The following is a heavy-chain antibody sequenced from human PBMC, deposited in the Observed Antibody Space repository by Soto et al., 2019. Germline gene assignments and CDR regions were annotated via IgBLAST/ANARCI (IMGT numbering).Heavy chain of an antibody. CDR1: GGTFSSYA. D-gene: IGHD2-8*01. Sequence: QVQLVQSGAEVKKPGSSVKVSCKASGGTFSSYAISWVRQAPGQGLEWMGGIIPIFGTANYAQKFQGRVTITADESTSTPYMERSSLRPEETAVDYCARDQGGYLTKGECPAPRWDYSGMEVWGQGTPVPV. V-gene: IGHV1-69*01. J-gene: IGHJ6*02. CDR3: ARDQGGYLTKGECPAPRWDYSGMEV. CDR2: IIPIFGTA.